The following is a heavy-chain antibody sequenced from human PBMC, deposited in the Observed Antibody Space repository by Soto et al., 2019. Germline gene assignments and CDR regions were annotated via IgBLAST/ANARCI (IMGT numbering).Heavy chain of an antibody. Sequence: QVQLQESGPGLVKPSGTLSLTCAVSGGSISSSNWWSWVRQPPGKGLQWIGEIYHSGSTNYIPSLKSRVTISVDKSRKKFSLKRSAVTAADTAVYYCARRWGEGRVDYWGQGTLVTVSS. CDR1: GGSISSSNW. D-gene: IGHD3-10*01. J-gene: IGHJ4*02. CDR2: IYHSGST. V-gene: IGHV4-4*02. CDR3: ARRWGEGRVDY.